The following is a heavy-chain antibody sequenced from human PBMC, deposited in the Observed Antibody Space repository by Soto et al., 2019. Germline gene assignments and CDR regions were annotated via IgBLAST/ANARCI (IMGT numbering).Heavy chain of an antibody. CDR3: AGDTTPSL. V-gene: IGHV4-59*01. CDR2: VYYSGST. D-gene: IGHD1-1*01. CDR1: GASISSYY. J-gene: IGHJ4*02. Sequence: PSETLSLTCTVSGASISSYYWSWIRQPPGKGLEWIGYVYYSGSTNYNPSLKSRVTISVDTSKNQFSLKLSSVTAADTAMYYCAGDTTPSLWGQGTLVTVSS.